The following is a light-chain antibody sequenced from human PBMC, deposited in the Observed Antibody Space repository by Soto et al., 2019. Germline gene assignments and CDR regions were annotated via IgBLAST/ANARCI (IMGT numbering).Light chain of an antibody. V-gene: IGKV3-15*01. CDR2: GAS. CDR3: QQYSDRQYT. Sequence: KVMTPSPAPLSVFSGGRATPSCRGSQRVYHLLAWYQQKPGQAPRLLLYGASTRATGIPARFSGSGSGTEFTLTISSLQSEDFAVYYCQQYSDRQYTFGQGTKVDIK. J-gene: IGKJ2*01. CDR1: QRVYHL.